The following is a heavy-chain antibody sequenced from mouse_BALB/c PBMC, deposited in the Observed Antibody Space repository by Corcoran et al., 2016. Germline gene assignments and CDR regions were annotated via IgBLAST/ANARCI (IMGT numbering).Heavy chain of an antibody. J-gene: IGHJ2*01. V-gene: IGHV14-3*02. CDR3: ANYYFDY. CDR2: IDPANGNT. CDR1: GFNFKDTY. Sequence: EVQLQQSGAELVKPGASVKLSCTTYGFNFKDTYMHWVKQRPEQGLAWIGRIDPANGNTKYDPKFQGKATITADTSSNTAYLQLSSLTSEDTAVYYCANYYFDYWGQGTTLTVSS.